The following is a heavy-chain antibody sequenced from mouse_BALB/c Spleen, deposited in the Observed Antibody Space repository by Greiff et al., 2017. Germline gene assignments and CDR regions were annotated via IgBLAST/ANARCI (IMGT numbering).Heavy chain of an antibody. Sequence: EVQLQQSGPELVKPGASVKISCKASGYSFTGYFMNWVMQSHGKSLEWIGRINPYNGDTFYNQKFKGKATLTVDKSSSTAHMELRSLASEDSAVYYCARGEYGNYFDYWGQGTTLTVSS. CDR3: ARGEYGNYFDY. CDR1: GYSFTGYF. V-gene: IGHV1-20*02. CDR2: INPYNGDT. J-gene: IGHJ2*01. D-gene: IGHD2-10*02.